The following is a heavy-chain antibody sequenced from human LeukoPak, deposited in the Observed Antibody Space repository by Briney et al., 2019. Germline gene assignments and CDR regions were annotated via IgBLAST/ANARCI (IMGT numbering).Heavy chain of an antibody. CDR1: GGSISSYY. Sequence: PSETLSLTCTVSGGSISSYYWSWIRQPPGKGLEWIGYIQNRGSTNYNPSLKSRVTLSVDTSKNQFSLKRTSVTAADTAVYYCARDRPGIAVAGDAFDIWGQGTMVTVSS. D-gene: IGHD6-19*01. CDR2: IQNRGST. CDR3: ARDRPGIAVAGDAFDI. J-gene: IGHJ3*02. V-gene: IGHV4-59*01.